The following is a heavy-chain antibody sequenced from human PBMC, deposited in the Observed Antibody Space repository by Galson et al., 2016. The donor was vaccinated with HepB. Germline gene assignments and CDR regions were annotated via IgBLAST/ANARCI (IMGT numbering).Heavy chain of an antibody. J-gene: IGHJ1*01. D-gene: IGHD1-26*01. CDR3: ARAIVGSTYLDN. CDR2: IHINTGKP. V-gene: IGHV7-4-1*02. CDR1: GYTFTSYA. Sequence: SVKVSCKASGYTFTSYAMNWVRQAPGQGLEWMGWIHINTGKPTIAPGFTGRSVFSLDTSVSTAYLQITGLQPDDTAVYYCARAIVGSTYLDNWGQGTLLTVSS.